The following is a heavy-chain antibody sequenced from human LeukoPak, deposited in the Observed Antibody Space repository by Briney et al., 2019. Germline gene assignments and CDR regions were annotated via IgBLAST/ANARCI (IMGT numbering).Heavy chain of an antibody. CDR3: ARDLIVGATITTRFDY. Sequence: GASVKVSCKASGYTFTSYGISWVRQAPGQGLEWMGWISAYNGNTNYAQKLQGRVTMTTDTSTSTAYMELRSLRSDDTAVYYCARDLIVGATITTRFDYWGQGTLVTVSS. V-gene: IGHV1-18*01. CDR1: GYTFTSYG. D-gene: IGHD1-26*01. CDR2: ISAYNGNT. J-gene: IGHJ4*02.